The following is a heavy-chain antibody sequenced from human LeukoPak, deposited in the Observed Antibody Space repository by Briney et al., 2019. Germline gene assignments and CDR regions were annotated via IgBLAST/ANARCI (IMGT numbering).Heavy chain of an antibody. J-gene: IGHJ4*02. CDR1: GGSFIYYF. D-gene: IGHD3-22*01. CDR2: INHSGIT. V-gene: IGHV4-34*01. CDR3: ARVNRGWDTRYYNDSSGYYQILDY. Sequence: TETLFLTCAVYGGSFIYYFWSWIRQPPGKGLEWIGEINHSGITNYNASLKSRVTIAVDTSKNQFSVKLSAVSAAGTAVLYEARVNRGWDTRYYNDSSGYYQILDYWGQGTLVTVSS.